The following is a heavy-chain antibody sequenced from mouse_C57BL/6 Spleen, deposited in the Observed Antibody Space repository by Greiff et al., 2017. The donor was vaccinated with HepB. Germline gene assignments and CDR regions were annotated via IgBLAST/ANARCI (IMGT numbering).Heavy chain of an antibody. J-gene: IGHJ2*01. Sequence: DVMLVESGGGLVKPGGSLKLSCAASGFTFSDYGMHWVRQAPEKGLEWVAYISSGSSTIYYADTVKGRFTISRDNAKNTLFLQMTSLRSEDTARYYCARAGTGENYFDYWGQGTTLTVSS. CDR3: ARAGTGENYFDY. V-gene: IGHV5-17*01. CDR2: ISSGSSTI. CDR1: GFTFSDYG. D-gene: IGHD4-1*01.